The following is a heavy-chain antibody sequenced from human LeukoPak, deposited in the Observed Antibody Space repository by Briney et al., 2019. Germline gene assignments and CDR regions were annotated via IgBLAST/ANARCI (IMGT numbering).Heavy chain of an antibody. CDR3: ASLGSGSYFNPAAFDV. V-gene: IGHV1-2*02. Sequence: ASVKVSCKASGYTFTGYYMHWVRQAPGQGLEWMGWINPNSGGTNYAQKFQGRVTMTRDTSISTAYMELSRLRSDDTAVYYCASLGSGSYFNPAAFDVWGQGTVVTVSS. D-gene: IGHD1-26*01. CDR1: GYTFTGYY. J-gene: IGHJ3*01. CDR2: INPNSGGT.